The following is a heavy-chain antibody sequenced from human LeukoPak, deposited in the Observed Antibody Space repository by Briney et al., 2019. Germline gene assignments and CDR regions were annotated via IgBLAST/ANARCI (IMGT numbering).Heavy chain of an antibody. CDR3: ARIGYRQEFDY. V-gene: IGHV3-7*01. D-gene: IGHD3-16*02. CDR2: IGQDGSEK. CDR1: GFTFSNHR. J-gene: IGHJ4*02. Sequence: TGGSLRLSCVVSGFTFSNHRMTWVRQAPGKGLEWLANIGQDGSEKFYADSVKGRFTISRDNAENLLYLQMDSLRGDDTAAYYCARIGYRQEFDYWGQGTLATVSS.